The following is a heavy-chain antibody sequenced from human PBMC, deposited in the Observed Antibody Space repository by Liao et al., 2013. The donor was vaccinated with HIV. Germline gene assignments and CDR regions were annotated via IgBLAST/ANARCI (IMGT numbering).Heavy chain of an antibody. CDR1: GGSISSGIDY. CDR3: ARESYYRSGSSWVYGFDI. CDR2: VYTSGTT. Sequence: QVQLQESGPGLVKPSQTLSLTCTVSGGSISSGIDYWTWIRQPAGKGLEWIGRVYTSGTTNYNPSLKSRVTISIDRSKVHFSLNLASVTAADTAVYYCARESYYRSGSSWVYGFDIWGQGTMVTVSA. J-gene: IGHJ3*02. D-gene: IGHD3-10*01. V-gene: IGHV4-61*02.